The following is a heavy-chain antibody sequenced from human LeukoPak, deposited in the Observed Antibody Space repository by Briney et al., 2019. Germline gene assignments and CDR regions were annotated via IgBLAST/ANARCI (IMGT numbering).Heavy chain of an antibody. Sequence: GGSLRLSCVTSGFIFSSYGIHWVRQAPGKGLEWVAVISYDGSNKYYADSVKGRFTISRDNSKNTLYLQMNSLRAEDTAVYYCAKVGDGYNHGEFDYWGQGTLVTVSS. D-gene: IGHD5-24*01. CDR1: GFIFSSYG. CDR3: AKVGDGYNHGEFDY. J-gene: IGHJ4*02. CDR2: ISYDGSNK. V-gene: IGHV3-30*18.